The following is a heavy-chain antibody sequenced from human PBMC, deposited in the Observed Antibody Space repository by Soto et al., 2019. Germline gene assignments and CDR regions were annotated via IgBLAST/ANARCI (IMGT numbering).Heavy chain of an antibody. Sequence: QVQLVESGGGVVQPGRSLRLSCATSGFTFSNYGMHWVRQAPGKGLEWVAVIWYDGSNKYYGDSVKGRFTISRDNSKSTLYLQINSLRAEDTAVYYCAREGVIGRFDYWGQGTLLSVSA. D-gene: IGHD3-16*01. CDR3: AREGVIGRFDY. V-gene: IGHV3-33*01. J-gene: IGHJ4*02. CDR2: IWYDGSNK. CDR1: GFTFSNYG.